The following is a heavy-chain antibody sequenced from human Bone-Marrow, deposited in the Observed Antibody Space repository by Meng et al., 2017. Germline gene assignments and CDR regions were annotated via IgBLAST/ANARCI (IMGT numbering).Heavy chain of an antibody. CDR2: ISSSSSYI. CDR1: GFTFSSYA. CDR3: ARDVGIIAVAGTLPDY. J-gene: IGHJ4*02. V-gene: IGHV3-21*01. D-gene: IGHD6-19*01. Sequence: GESLKISCAASGFTFSSYAMSWVRQAPGKGLEWVSSISSSSSYIYYADSVKGRFTISRDNAKNSLYLQMNSLRAEDTAVYYCARDVGIIAVAGTLPDYWGQGTLVTVSS.